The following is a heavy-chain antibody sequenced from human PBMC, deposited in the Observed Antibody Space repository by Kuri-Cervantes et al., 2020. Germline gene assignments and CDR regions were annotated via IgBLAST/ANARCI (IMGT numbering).Heavy chain of an antibody. D-gene: IGHD1-26*01. CDR2: ISSSSTYI. V-gene: IGHV3-21*03. CDR1: GFTFSSYS. CDR3: ARELVGATDY. J-gene: IGHJ4*02. Sequence: LSLTCAASGFTFSSYSMNWVRQAPGEGLEWVSSISSSSTYIYYADSVKGRFTISRDSAKNSLYLQMNSLRAVDTAVYYCARELVGATDYWGQGTLVTVSS.